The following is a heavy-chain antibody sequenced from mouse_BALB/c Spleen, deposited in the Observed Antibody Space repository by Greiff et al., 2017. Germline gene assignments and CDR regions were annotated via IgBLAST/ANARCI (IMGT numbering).Heavy chain of an antibody. V-gene: IGHV1-20*02. CDR3: ARDKSLLRPRVAY. CDR1: GYSFTGYF. D-gene: IGHD1-2*01. Sequence: EVKLQESGPELVKPGASVKISCKASGYSFTGYFMNWVMQSHGKSLEWIGRINPYNGDTFYNQKFKGKATLTVDKSSSTAHMELRSLASEDSAVFDCARDKSLLRPRVAYWGQGTLVTVSA. CDR2: INPYNGDT. J-gene: IGHJ3*01.